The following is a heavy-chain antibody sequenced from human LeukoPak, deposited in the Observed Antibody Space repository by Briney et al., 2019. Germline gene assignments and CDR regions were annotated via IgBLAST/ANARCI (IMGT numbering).Heavy chain of an antibody. V-gene: IGHV4-59*01. J-gene: IGHJ4*02. CDR2: IYYSGST. CDR1: GGSISSYY. Sequence: SETLSLTYTVSGGSISSYYWSWIRQPPGKGLEWIGYIYYSGSTNYNPSLKSRVTIAVDTSKNQFSLKLSSVTAADTAVYYCASGTYTHYYFDYWGQGTLVTVSS. D-gene: IGHD1-26*01. CDR3: ASGTYTHYYFDY.